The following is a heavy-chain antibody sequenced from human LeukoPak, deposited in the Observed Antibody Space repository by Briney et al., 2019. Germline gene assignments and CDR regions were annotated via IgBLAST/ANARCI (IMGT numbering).Heavy chain of an antibody. CDR1: GGSISRGSYY. J-gene: IGHJ3*02. V-gene: IGHV4-61*02. CDR3: ARGVAALHAFDI. CDR2: IYTSGST. D-gene: IGHD6-6*01. Sequence: SETLSLTCTVSGGSISRGSYYWSWIRQPAGKGLEWIVRIYTSGSTNYNPSLKSRVTISVDTSKNQFSLKLSSVTAADTAVYYYARGVAALHAFDIWGQGTMVTVSS.